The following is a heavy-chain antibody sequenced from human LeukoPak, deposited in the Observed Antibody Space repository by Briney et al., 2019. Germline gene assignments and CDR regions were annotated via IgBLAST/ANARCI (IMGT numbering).Heavy chain of an antibody. CDR2: IRYDGSNK. Sequence: GGSLRLSCAASGFTFSSYGMHWVRQAPGKGLEWVAFIRYDGSNKYYADSVKGRFTTSRDNSKNTLYLQMNSLRAEDTAVYYCAKNQSTYYDFWSGYYGFDYWGQGTLVTVSS. J-gene: IGHJ4*02. D-gene: IGHD3-3*01. V-gene: IGHV3-30*02. CDR1: GFTFSSYG. CDR3: AKNQSTYYDFWSGYYGFDY.